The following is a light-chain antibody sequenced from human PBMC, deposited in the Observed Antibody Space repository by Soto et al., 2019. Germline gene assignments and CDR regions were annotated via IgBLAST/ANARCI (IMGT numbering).Light chain of an antibody. CDR2: AAS. V-gene: IGKV1-8*01. CDR3: QQYYSYPLT. CDR1: PGISSY. Sequence: AIRMTQSPSSFSASTGDRVTITCRAIPGISSYLAWYPQKPGKAPKLLIYAASTLQSGVPSRFSGSGSGTDFTLTISCLQSEDFATYYCQQYYSYPLTFGGGTKVEIK. J-gene: IGKJ4*01.